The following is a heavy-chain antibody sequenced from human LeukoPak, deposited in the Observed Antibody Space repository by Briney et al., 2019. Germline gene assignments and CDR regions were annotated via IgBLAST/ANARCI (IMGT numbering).Heavy chain of an antibody. V-gene: IGHV1-69*13. Sequence: GASVKVSCKASGGTFSSYAISWVRQAPGQGLEWMGGIIPIFGTANYAQKFQGRVTITADESTSTAYMELSSLRSEDTAVYYCARGTGEGYTYGRYYFDYWGQGTLVTVSS. CDR2: IIPIFGTA. D-gene: IGHD5-18*01. CDR3: ARGTGEGYTYGRYYFDY. CDR1: GGTFSSYA. J-gene: IGHJ4*02.